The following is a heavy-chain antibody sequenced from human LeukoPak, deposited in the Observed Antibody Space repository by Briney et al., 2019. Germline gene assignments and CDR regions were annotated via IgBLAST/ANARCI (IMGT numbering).Heavy chain of an antibody. V-gene: IGHV4-4*07. CDR1: GGSFSGYY. CDR3: TRDSGTTGEVKFDP. CDR2: IYGTGTI. J-gene: IGHJ5*02. D-gene: IGHD3-10*01. Sequence: PSETLSLTCAVYGGSFSGYYWSWIRQPAGKGLEWIGRIYGTGTITYNPSLQSRVTMSVDTSKNEFSLKMSSVTAADTAVYYCTRDSGTTGEVKFDPWGQGTLVAVSS.